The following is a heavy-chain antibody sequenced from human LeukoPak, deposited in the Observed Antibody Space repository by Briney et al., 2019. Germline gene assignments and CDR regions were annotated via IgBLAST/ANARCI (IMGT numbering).Heavy chain of an antibody. CDR2: ITNGGSTI. J-gene: IGHJ6*02. D-gene: IGHD3-9*01. Sequence: AGGSLRLSCAASGFTFSDYNMNWVRQAPGKGLEWVSYITNGGSTIHHADSVKGRFTISRDNAKKTLYLQMNSLRAEDTAVYYCARSIGLTGGGVDVWGQGTTLTVSS. V-gene: IGHV3-11*01. CDR1: GFTFSDYN. CDR3: ARSIGLTGGGVDV.